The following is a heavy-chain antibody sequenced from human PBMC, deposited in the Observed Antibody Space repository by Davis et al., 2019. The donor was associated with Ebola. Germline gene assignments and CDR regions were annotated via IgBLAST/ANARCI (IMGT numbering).Heavy chain of an antibody. Sequence: SETLSLTCTVSGGSISSYYWSWIRQPPGKGLEWIGYIYYSGSTNYNPSLKSRVTISVDTSKNQFSLKLSSVTAADTAVYYCARDRAGYCSSTSCLYYYGMDVWGQGTTVTVSS. V-gene: IGHV4-59*12. CDR1: GGSISSYY. D-gene: IGHD2-2*01. CDR3: ARDRAGYCSSTSCLYYYGMDV. J-gene: IGHJ6*02. CDR2: IYYSGST.